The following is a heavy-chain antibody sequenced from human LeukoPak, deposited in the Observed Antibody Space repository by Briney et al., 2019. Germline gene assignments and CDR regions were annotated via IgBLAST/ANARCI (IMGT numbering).Heavy chain of an antibody. Sequence: GGSLRLSCAASGFTLSSYSMNWVRQAPGKGLEWVSSISRSSAYIYYADSVKGRFAISRDDAKNSLYLQMNSLRAEDTAVYYCARDSPNEGILWWSIDYWGQGTLVTVSS. CDR1: GFTLSSYS. V-gene: IGHV3-21*01. D-gene: IGHD2-21*01. J-gene: IGHJ4*02. CDR2: ISRSSAYI. CDR3: ARDSPNEGILWWSIDY.